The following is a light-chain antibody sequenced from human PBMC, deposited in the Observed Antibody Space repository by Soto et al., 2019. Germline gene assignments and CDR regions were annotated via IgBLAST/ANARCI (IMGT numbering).Light chain of an antibody. CDR3: QKYGSSPLN. CDR2: GAS. V-gene: IGKV3-20*01. CDR1: QSVSSSY. Sequence: EIVLTQAPGTLSLSPVERATLSCRASQSVSSSYLAWYQQKPGQAPRLLIYGASSRATGIPDRFSGSGSGTAFTLTISRLEPEDFAVYYCQKYGSSPLNFGPGTKVDIK. J-gene: IGKJ3*01.